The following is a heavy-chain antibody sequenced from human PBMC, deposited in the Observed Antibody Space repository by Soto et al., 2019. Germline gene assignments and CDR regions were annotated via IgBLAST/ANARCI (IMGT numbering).Heavy chain of an antibody. D-gene: IGHD3-10*01. CDR2: ISWDGGST. V-gene: IGHV3-43*01. J-gene: IGHJ6*02. CDR3: AKGKVWFGEGDFYGMDV. Sequence: GGSLRLSCAASGFTFDDYTMHWVRQAPGKGLEWVSLISWDGGSTYYADSVKGRFTISRDNSKNSLYLQMNSLRTEDTALYYCAKGKVWFGEGDFYGMDVWGQGTTVT. CDR1: GFTFDDYT.